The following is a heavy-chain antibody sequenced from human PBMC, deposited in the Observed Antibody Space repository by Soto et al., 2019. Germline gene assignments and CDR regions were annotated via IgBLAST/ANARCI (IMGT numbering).Heavy chain of an antibody. D-gene: IGHD2-2*01. CDR1: GFTFSTYG. CDR2: ISYDGSNK. Sequence: QVQLVESGGGVVQPGRSLRLSCEASGFTFSTYGMHWVRQAPGKGLEWVAVISYDGSNKYYADSVKGRFTISRDNSKNTLYLQMNSLRAEDTAVYYCAKDDCISTSCYYFDYWGQGTLVTVSS. CDR3: AKDDCISTSCYYFDY. V-gene: IGHV3-30*18. J-gene: IGHJ4*02.